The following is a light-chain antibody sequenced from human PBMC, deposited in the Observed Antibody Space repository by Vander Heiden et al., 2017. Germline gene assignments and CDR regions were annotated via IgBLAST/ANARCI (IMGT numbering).Light chain of an antibody. CDR2: QDR. Sequence: SYELTQAPSVSVSPGQTASITCSGDKLGDKYACWYQQKPGQPPVVVLYQDRKRPSGIPERFSGSNSGNTATLTISGTQAMDEADYYCQAWDSSIGWVFGGGTKLTVI. V-gene: IGLV3-1*01. CDR1: KLGDKY. J-gene: IGLJ3*02. CDR3: QAWDSSIGWV.